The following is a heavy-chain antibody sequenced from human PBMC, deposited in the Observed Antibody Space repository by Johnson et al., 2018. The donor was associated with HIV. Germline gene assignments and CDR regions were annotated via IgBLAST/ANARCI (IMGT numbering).Heavy chain of an antibody. J-gene: IGHJ3*02. V-gene: IGHV3-23*04. CDR3: ARDRLYSGYDCDSSGYSLDDAFDI. CDR1: GFTFSSYA. D-gene: IGHD5-12*01. CDR2: ISGSGGST. Sequence: VQLVESGGGFVKAGGSLRLSCAASGFTFSSYAMSWVRQAPGKGLEWVSAISGSGGSTYYADSVKGRFTISRYNSKNSLYLQMNSLRAEDTAVYYCARDRLYSGYDCDSSGYSLDDAFDIWGQGTMVTVSS.